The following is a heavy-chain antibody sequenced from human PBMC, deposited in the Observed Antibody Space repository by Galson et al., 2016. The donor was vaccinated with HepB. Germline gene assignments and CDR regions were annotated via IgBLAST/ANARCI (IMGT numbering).Heavy chain of an antibody. D-gene: IGHD4-23*01. Sequence: SVKVSCKASGNTFTSYDINWVRQAAGLGLEWMGWMNPKSGNTGHAQKFQGRVTMTRNISISTAYMELSSLRSEDTALYYCARAANYYGGDSRSGMDVWGQGTTVTVSS. J-gene: IGHJ6*02. CDR3: ARAANYYGGDSRSGMDV. CDR2: MNPKSGNT. CDR1: GNTFTSYD. V-gene: IGHV1-8*01.